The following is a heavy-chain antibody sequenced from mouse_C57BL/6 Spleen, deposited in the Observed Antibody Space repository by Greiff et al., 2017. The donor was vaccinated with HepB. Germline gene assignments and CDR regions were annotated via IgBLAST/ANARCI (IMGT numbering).Heavy chain of an antibody. Sequence: EVQLQQSGPELVKPGASVKISCKASGYTFTDYYMNWVKQSHGKSLEWIGDINPNNGGTSYNQKFKGKATLTVDKSSSTAYMELRSLTSEDSAVYYCANLFSLPHYFDYWGQGTTLTVSS. V-gene: IGHV1-26*01. D-gene: IGHD1-2*01. CDR3: ANLFSLPHYFDY. J-gene: IGHJ2*01. CDR1: GYTFTDYY. CDR2: INPNNGGT.